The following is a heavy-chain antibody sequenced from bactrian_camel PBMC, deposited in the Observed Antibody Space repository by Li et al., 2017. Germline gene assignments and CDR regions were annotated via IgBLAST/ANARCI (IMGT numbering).Heavy chain of an antibody. V-gene: IGHV3S53*01. CDR2: IDSDGIA. J-gene: IGHJ4*01. CDR1: GDTSRTHC. CDR3: ASDSLGPAEFQGCDAWLRGDARGNY. D-gene: IGHD1*01. Sequence: QVQLVESGGGSVQAGGSPTLSCVASGDTSRTHCVGWWRQVPGQEREGVAAIDSDGIASYVESVKGRFTLSKDNTKNTLYLQMNSLKPKDSAMYYCASDSLGPAEFQGCDAWLRGDARGNYWGQGTQVTVS.